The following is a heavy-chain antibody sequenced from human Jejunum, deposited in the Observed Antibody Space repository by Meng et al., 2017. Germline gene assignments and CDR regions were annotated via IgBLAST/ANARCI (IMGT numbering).Heavy chain of an antibody. V-gene: IGHV3-7*01. CDR3: ARDLGLPTTGTEFLY. CDR1: GFTFSNYW. CDR2: ISPDGSQK. D-gene: IGHD1-1*01. J-gene: IGHJ4*02. Sequence: GGSLRLSCAASGFTFSNYWMSWVRQAPGKGLEWVANISPDGSQKVYVGSVTGRFIISRDNAENSLYLQMDTVRPEDAAVYYCARDLGLPTTGTEFLYWGQGTLVTVSS.